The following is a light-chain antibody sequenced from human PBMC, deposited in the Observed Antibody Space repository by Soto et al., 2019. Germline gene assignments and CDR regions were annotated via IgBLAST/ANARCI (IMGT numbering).Light chain of an antibody. CDR1: QGISTY. Sequence: DIQMTKSPSSLSASVVERVTITXRASQGISTYLNWYQQKPGKATKLLIYDVSSLESGVPSRFSGSGSGTEFTLNISSLQPDDFATYYCQQYHSYPWTFGQGTKV. CDR2: DVS. J-gene: IGKJ1*01. CDR3: QQYHSYPWT. V-gene: IGKV1-5*01.